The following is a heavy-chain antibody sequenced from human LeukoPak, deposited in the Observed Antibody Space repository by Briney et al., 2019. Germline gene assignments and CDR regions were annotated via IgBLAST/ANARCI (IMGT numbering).Heavy chain of an antibody. V-gene: IGHV3-74*01. J-gene: IGHJ5*02. Sequence: GGSLRLSCAASGFTFDDYAMHWVRQAPGKGLVWVSRINSDGSSTSYADSVKGRFTISRDNAKNTLYLQMNSLRAEDTAVYYCARSRPRGWFDPWGQGTLVTVSS. CDR1: GFTFDDYA. CDR3: ARSRPRGWFDP. CDR2: INSDGSST.